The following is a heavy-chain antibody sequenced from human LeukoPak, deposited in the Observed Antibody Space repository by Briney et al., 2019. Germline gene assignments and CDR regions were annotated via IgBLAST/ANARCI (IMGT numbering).Heavy chain of an antibody. CDR3: AKVGSSMSFYYYYGMDV. J-gene: IGHJ6*02. V-gene: IGHV3-23*01. CDR1: GFSFSSYA. Sequence: GGSLSLSCAASGFSFSSYAMSWVRQAPGKGLEWVSAISGSGGTTNYADSVKGRFTISRDNSKNTLSLQMDSLRAEDTAVYYCAKVGSSMSFYYYYGMDVWGQGTTVTVSS. D-gene: IGHD6-13*01. CDR2: ISGSGGTT.